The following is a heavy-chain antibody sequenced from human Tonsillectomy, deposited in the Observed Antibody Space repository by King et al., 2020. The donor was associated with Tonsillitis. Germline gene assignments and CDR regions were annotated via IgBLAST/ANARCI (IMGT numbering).Heavy chain of an antibody. J-gene: IGHJ6*02. CDR2: ITGSGGST. D-gene: IGHD3-10*01. Sequence: VQLVESGGGLVHPGGSLRLSCAASGITFSSYAMKWVRQAPGKGLEWVSVITGSGGSTSYADSVKGRFTISRDNSKNTLYLQRNSLRAEDTAVYYCAKDQTYDGSGDGMDVWGQGTTVTVSS. CDR1: GITFSSYA. CDR3: AKDQTYDGSGDGMDV. V-gene: IGHV3-23*04.